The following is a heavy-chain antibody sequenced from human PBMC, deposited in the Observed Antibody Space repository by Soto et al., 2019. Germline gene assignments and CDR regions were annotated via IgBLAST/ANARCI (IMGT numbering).Heavy chain of an antibody. J-gene: IGHJ5*02. D-gene: IGHD3-3*01. CDR1: GFTCSSHW. Sequence: AGGSLRLSSAASGFTCSSHWMHWVRQAPGKGLVWVSRINSDGSSTSYADSVKGRFTISRDNAKNTLYLQMHSLRAEDTAVYYCARGLEGDYDFWSGYPYNWFDPWGQGTLVTVSS. V-gene: IGHV3-74*01. CDR2: INSDGSST. CDR3: ARGLEGDYDFWSGYPYNWFDP.